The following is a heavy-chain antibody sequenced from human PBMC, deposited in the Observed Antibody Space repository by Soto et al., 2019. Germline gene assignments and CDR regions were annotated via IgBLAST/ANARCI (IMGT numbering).Heavy chain of an antibody. CDR1: GGSFSGYY. V-gene: IGHV4-34*01. CDR2: INHSGST. J-gene: IGHJ4*02. CDR3: ARGQRLYSSSWALEGDY. D-gene: IGHD6-13*01. Sequence: QVQLQQWGAGLLKPSETLSLTCAVYGGSFSGYYWSWIRQPPGKGLEWIGEINHSGSTNYNPSLKSRVTISVDTSKNQFSLKLSSVTAADTAVYYCARGQRLYSSSWALEGDYWGQGTLVTVSS.